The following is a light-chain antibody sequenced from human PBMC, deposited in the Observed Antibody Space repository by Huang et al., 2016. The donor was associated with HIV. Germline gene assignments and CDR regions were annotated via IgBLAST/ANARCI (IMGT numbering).Light chain of an antibody. J-gene: IGKJ2*01. Sequence: EVVMTQSPATLSLSPGERATLSCRASQSVSTNLAWYQHKPGQAPRLLIYGASTRATGIPGRFSGSGSGTEFTLTISSLQSEDFVVYYCQQYYNWPPYTFGQGTKLEIK. CDR1: QSVSTN. CDR2: GAS. CDR3: QQYYNWPPYT. V-gene: IGKV3-15*01.